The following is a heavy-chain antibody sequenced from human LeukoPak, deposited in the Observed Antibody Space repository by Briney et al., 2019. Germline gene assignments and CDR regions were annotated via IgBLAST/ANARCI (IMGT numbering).Heavy chain of an antibody. V-gene: IGHV4-4*02. CDR3: SRENGAFSPFGY. D-gene: IGHD2-8*01. CDR2: VSLSGLT. Sequence: SETLSLTCGVSGGSITSTNWWSWVRQPPGQGLEWIGEVSLSGLTNYNPTLNSRVIMALDTSKNHLSLNLTSVTPADTAVYFCSRENGAFSPFGYWGQGTLVTVPS. J-gene: IGHJ4*02. CDR1: GGSITSTNW.